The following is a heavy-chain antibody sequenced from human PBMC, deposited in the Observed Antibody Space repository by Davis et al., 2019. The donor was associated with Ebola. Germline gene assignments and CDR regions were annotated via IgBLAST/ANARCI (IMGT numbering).Heavy chain of an antibody. D-gene: IGHD3-22*01. J-gene: IGHJ4*02. CDR1: GGTFSSYA. CDR3: ARDLYYYDSSGYYYVGPGFDY. Sequence: AASVKVSCKASGGTFSSYAISWVRQAPGQGLEWMGGIIPIFGTANYAQKFQGRVTITADESTSTAYMELSSLRSEDTAVYYCARDLYYYDSSGYYYVGPGFDYWGQGTLVTVSS. V-gene: IGHV1-69*13. CDR2: IIPIFGTA.